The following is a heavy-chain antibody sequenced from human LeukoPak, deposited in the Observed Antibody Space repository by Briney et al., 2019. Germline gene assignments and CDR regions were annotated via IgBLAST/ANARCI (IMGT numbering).Heavy chain of an antibody. V-gene: IGHV4-59*08. CDR3: ARHDDIAAIRNGMDV. D-gene: IGHD6-13*01. Sequence: SETLSLTCTVSGGSISSYYWSWIRQPPGKGLEWIGYIYFSRATMYNPSLKSRVTISGDTSKNQFSLKVSSVTAADTAVYYCARHDDIAAIRNGMDVWGQGTTVTVSS. J-gene: IGHJ6*02. CDR1: GGSISSYY. CDR2: IYFSRAT.